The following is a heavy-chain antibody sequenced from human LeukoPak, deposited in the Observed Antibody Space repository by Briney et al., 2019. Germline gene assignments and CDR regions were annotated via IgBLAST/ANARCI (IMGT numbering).Heavy chain of an antibody. J-gene: IGHJ4*02. Sequence: GSLRLSCAASGFTFSSYWMSWVRQAPGKGLEWVANIKQDGSEKYYVDSVKGRFTISRDNAKNSLYLQMNSLRAEDTAVYYCARDVMYDFWSGYYSQYYFDYWGQGTLVTVSS. CDR3: ARDVMYDFWSGYYSQYYFDY. CDR1: GFTFSSYW. V-gene: IGHV3-7*01. CDR2: IKQDGSEK. D-gene: IGHD3-3*01.